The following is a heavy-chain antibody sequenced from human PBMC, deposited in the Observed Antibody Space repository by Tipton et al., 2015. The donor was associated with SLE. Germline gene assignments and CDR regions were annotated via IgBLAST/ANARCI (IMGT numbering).Heavy chain of an antibody. CDR3: ARALQVGDFWSGYLAS. CDR1: GNSISSPYY. J-gene: IGHJ4*02. Sequence: TLSLTCTVSGNSISSPYYWGWIRQPPGKGLDWIGNIYHSGTTYYKSSLKSRLTISLDTSKNQFSLKLSSVTAADTAVYYCARALQVGDFWSGYLASWGQGTLVTVSS. V-gene: IGHV4-38-2*02. D-gene: IGHD3-3*01. CDR2: IYHSGTT.